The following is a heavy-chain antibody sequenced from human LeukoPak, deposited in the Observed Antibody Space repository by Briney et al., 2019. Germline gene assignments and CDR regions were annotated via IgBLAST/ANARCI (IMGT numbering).Heavy chain of an antibody. D-gene: IGHD3-22*01. V-gene: IGHV3-30*02. Sequence: GGSLRLSCAASGFTFSSYGMHWVRQAPGKGLEWVAFIRYDGSNKYYADSVKGRFTISRDNPKNTLYLQMNSLRAEDTAVYYCAKDGDRFTTGFDYWGQGTLVTVSS. CDR1: GFTFSSYG. CDR3: AKDGDRFTTGFDY. CDR2: IRYDGSNK. J-gene: IGHJ4*02.